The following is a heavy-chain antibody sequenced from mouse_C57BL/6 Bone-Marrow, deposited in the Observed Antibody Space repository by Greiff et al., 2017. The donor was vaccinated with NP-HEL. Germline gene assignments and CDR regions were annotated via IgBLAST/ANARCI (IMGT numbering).Heavy chain of an antibody. Sequence: EVQRVESGGGLVKPGGSLKLSCAASGFTFSSYAMSWVRQTPEKRLEWVATISDGGSYTYYPDNVKGRFTISRDNAKNNLYLQMSHLKSEDTAMYYCARDNDGYYYARDYWGQGTSVTVSS. CDR1: GFTFSSYA. CDR3: ARDNDGYYYARDY. J-gene: IGHJ4*01. D-gene: IGHD2-3*01. CDR2: ISDGGSYT. V-gene: IGHV5-4*01.